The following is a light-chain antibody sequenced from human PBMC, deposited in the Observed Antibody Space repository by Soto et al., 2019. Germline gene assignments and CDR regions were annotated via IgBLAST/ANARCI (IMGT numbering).Light chain of an antibody. CDR2: GAS. CDR1: QSVSSNS. Sequence: EIVLTQSPGTLSLSPGERATLSCRASQSVSSNSLAWYQQKPGQAPRLLIYGASSRASGIPDRFSGSGSGTDFTLTISRLEPEDFAVYYCQQCDTSRTWTFGQGNKVDIK. V-gene: IGKV3-20*01. CDR3: QQCDTSRTWT. J-gene: IGKJ1*01.